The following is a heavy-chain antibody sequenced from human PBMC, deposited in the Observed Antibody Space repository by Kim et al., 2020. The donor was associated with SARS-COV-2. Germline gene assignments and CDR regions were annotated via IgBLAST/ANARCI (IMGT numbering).Heavy chain of an antibody. D-gene: IGHD3-22*01. Sequence: PKSRVTISVDTSKNRFSLKLSSVAAADTAVYYCARARITMIVVVKYFDYWGQGTLVTVSS. CDR3: ARARITMIVVVKYFDY. J-gene: IGHJ4*02. V-gene: IGHV4-31*02.